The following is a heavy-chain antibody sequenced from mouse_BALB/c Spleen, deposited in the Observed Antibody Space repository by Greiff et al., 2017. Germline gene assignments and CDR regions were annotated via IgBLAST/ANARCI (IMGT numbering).Heavy chain of an antibody. V-gene: IGHV1-54*01. CDR2: INPGSGGT. J-gene: IGHJ1*01. CDR1: GYAFTNYL. Sequence: QVQLQQSGAELVRPGTSVKVSCKASGYAFTNYLIEWVKQRPGQGLEWIGVINPGSGGTNYNEKFKGKATLTADKSSSTAYMQLSSLTSDDSAVYFCARGGFTTAPYWYFDVWGAGTTVTVSS. D-gene: IGHD1-2*01. CDR3: ARGGFTTAPYWYFDV.